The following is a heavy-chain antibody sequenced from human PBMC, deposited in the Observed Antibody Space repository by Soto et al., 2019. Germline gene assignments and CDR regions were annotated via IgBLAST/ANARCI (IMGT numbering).Heavy chain of an antibody. CDR3: ARASPPEGYCINSSCSKRGRLSY. Sequence: SETLSLTCAVYGGSFSGYYWSWIRQPPGKGLEWIGEINHSGSTNYNPSLKSRVTISVDTSKNQFSLKLSSVTAADTAVYYCARASPPEGYCINSSCSKRGRLSYCGQRTLVPVSA. D-gene: IGHD2-2*01. CDR1: GGSFSGYY. CDR2: INHSGST. V-gene: IGHV4-34*01. J-gene: IGHJ4*02.